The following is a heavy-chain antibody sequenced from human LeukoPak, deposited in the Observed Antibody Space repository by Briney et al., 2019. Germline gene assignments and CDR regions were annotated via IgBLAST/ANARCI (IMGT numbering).Heavy chain of an antibody. Sequence: AASVKVSCKASGYTFTSYGISWVRQAPGQGLEWMGGIIPIFGTANYAQKFQGRVTITADESTSTAYMELSSLRSEDTAVYYCARKGIAAAGFFDYWGQGTLVTVSS. CDR1: GYTFTSYG. D-gene: IGHD6-13*01. CDR2: IIPIFGTA. J-gene: IGHJ4*02. CDR3: ARKGIAAAGFFDY. V-gene: IGHV1-69*13.